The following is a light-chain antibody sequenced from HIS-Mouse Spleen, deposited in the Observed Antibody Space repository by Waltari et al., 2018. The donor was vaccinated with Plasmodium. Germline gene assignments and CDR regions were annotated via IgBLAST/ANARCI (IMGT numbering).Light chain of an antibody. CDR3: YSTDSSGNHRV. CDR1: ALPKNY. J-gene: IGLJ3*02. CDR2: EDS. Sequence: SYGLTPPPSVSVSPGQTARITCSGDALPKNYAYWYQQKSGQAPVLVIYEDSKRPSGIPERFSGSSSGTMATLTISGAQVEDEADYYCYSTDSSGNHRVFGGGTKLTVL. V-gene: IGLV3-10*01.